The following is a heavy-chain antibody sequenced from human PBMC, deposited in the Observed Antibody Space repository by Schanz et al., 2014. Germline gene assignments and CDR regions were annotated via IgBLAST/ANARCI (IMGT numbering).Heavy chain of an antibody. V-gene: IGHV3-7*01. D-gene: IGHD2-2*01. J-gene: IGHJ6*02. Sequence: EVQVMESGGGLVQPGGSLRLSCGASGVGFSVWWMSWVRQAPGKGLEWVANIKSDGSEKYYVDTVKGRFTISRDNAKNSLSLQMNRLRVDDTAVYYCARVLGKGYCSSTSCHSIRPYYYYGMDVWGQGTTV. CDR3: ARVLGKGYCSSTSCHSIRPYYYYGMDV. CDR1: GVGFSVWW. CDR2: IKSDGSEK.